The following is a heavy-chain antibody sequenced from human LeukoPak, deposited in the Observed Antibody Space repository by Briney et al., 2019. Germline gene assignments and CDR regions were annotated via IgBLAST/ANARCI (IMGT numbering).Heavy chain of an antibody. J-gene: IGHJ4*02. CDR3: ARDYGGNSGLFDY. CDR2: IIPIFGTA. CDR1: GYTFTSYG. Sequence: ASVKVSCKASGYTFTSYGISWVRQAPGQGLEWVGGIIPIFGTANYAQKFQGRVTITADESTSTAYMELSSLRSEDTAVYYCARDYGGNSGLFDYWGQGTLVIVSS. D-gene: IGHD4-23*01. V-gene: IGHV1-69*13.